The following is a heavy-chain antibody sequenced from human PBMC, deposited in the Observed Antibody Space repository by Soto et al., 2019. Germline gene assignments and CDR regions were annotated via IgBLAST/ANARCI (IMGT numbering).Heavy chain of an antibody. Sequence: QVQLVESGGGVVQPGRSLRLSCAASGFMFSSYAMHWVRQAPGKGLEWVAVKTYDGSNKYYADSVKGRFTICRDNSKNPLYLQMNSLRAEDTAVYYCARAGGLLVDYWGQGTLVTVSS. D-gene: IGHD1-26*01. J-gene: IGHJ4*02. CDR3: ARAGGLLVDY. V-gene: IGHV3-30-3*01. CDR2: KTYDGSNK. CDR1: GFMFSSYA.